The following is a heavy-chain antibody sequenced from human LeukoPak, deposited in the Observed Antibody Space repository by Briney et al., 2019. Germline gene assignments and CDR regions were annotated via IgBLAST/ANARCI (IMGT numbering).Heavy chain of an antibody. CDR2: INPNSGGT. CDR3: AAQWELLRMFDY. Sequence: ASVKVSCKASGYTFTGYYMHWVRQAPGQGLEWMGWINPNSGGTNYAQKFQGRVTMTRDTSISTAYMELSRLRSDDTAVYYCAAQWELLRMFDYWGQGTLVTVSS. J-gene: IGHJ4*02. D-gene: IGHD1-26*01. CDR1: GYTFTGYY. V-gene: IGHV1-2*02.